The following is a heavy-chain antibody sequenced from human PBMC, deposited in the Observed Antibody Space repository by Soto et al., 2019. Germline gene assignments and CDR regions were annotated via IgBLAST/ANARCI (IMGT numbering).Heavy chain of an antibody. CDR3: ARRSSGSYGY. V-gene: IGHV3-7*05. D-gene: IGHD1-26*01. Sequence: GGSLRLSCAASGFSFSDYWMSWVRQAPGKGLEWVANINQDGSEKYYVDSVKGRFTISRDNAKTSLFLQMNSLRAEDTAVYYCARRSSGSYGYWGQGTLVTVSS. CDR1: GFSFSDYW. J-gene: IGHJ4*02. CDR2: INQDGSEK.